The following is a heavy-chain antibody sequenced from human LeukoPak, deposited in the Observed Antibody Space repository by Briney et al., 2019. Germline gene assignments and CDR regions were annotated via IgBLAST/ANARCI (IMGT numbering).Heavy chain of an antibody. Sequence: GGSLRLSCAASGLTFSSHWMSWVRQTPGKGLEWVASIYQDGNERYYAESVKGRFTISRDNAKNSLFLQMNSLRVEDTAVYYCVRTIVVVRAAHDYFDYWGQGTLVTVSS. CDR2: IYQDGNER. D-gene: IGHD2-15*01. V-gene: IGHV3-7*01. CDR3: VRTIVVVRAAHDYFDY. CDR1: GLTFSSHW. J-gene: IGHJ4*02.